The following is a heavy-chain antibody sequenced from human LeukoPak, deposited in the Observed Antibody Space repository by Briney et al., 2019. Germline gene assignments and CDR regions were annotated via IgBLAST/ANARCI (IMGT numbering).Heavy chain of an antibody. CDR3: VRMGGGNSGWLFQH. J-gene: IGHJ1*01. Sequence: GGSLRLSCTVSGFNFGVYAMSWVRQAPGKGLEWVGFIKTKTGGGATKYAASVADRFIISRDDSKSIAYLQMSSLKTEDTAVYYCVRMGGGNSGWLFQHWGQGTLVSVSS. V-gene: IGHV3-49*04. D-gene: IGHD6-19*01. CDR2: IKTKTGGGAT. CDR1: GFNFGVYA.